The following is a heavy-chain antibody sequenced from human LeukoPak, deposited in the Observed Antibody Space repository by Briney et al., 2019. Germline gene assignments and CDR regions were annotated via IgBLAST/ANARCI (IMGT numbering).Heavy chain of an antibody. D-gene: IGHD2-2*01. CDR2: IWYDGSNK. CDR3: ARGPLGDCSSTSCYDFDY. Sequence: GGSLRLSCAESGFTFSSYGMHWVRQAPDKGLEWVAVIWYDGSNKYYADSVKGRFTISRDNSKNTLYLQMNSLRAEDTAVYYCARGPLGDCSSTSCYDFDYWGQGTLVTVSS. CDR1: GFTFSSYG. J-gene: IGHJ4*02. V-gene: IGHV3-33*01.